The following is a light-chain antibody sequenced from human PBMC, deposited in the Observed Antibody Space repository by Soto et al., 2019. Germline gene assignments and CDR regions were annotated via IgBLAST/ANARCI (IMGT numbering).Light chain of an antibody. V-gene: IGKV4-1*01. CDR3: QQYYTTPLT. Sequence: DIVMTQSPDSLAVSLGERATINCKASQSVLYSSNNKNYLAWYQQKPGQPPKLLIYWASTRESGVPERFSGSGSGTDFTLTISSLQAKDVAVYYCQQYYTTPLTFGGGTKVEI. CDR2: WAS. J-gene: IGKJ4*01. CDR1: QSVLYSSNNKNY.